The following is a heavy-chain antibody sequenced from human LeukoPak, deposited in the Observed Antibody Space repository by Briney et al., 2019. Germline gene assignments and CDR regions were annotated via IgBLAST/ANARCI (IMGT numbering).Heavy chain of an antibody. CDR1: GFTLSSYG. V-gene: IGHV3-33*01. CDR3: ARDGETTGSISSWFDY. Sequence: PGGPLSLSCAASGFTLSSYGMLGVPEAPGKGVVGVAVIWYYGSNKYCAASVKGRFTISRDNSENTLYLHINSLSAEDTALYYCARDGETTGSISSWFDYWAQENLDRVST. D-gene: IGHD6-13*01. J-gene: IGHJ4*02. CDR2: IWYYGSNK.